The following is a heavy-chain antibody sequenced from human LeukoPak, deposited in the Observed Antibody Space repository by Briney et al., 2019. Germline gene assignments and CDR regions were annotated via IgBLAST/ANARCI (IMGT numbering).Heavy chain of an antibody. V-gene: IGHV4-39*07. CDR2: IYYSGST. CDR1: GGSISSSSYY. CDR3: ARGPKGGCSSTSCYPNYYYYGMDV. Sequence: PSETLSLTCTVSGGSISSSSYYWGWIRQPPGKGLEWIGSIYYSGSTYYNPSLKSRVTISVDTSKNQFSLKLSSVTAADTAVYYCARGPKGGCSSTSCYPNYYYYGMDVWGQGTTVTVSS. D-gene: IGHD2-2*01. J-gene: IGHJ6*02.